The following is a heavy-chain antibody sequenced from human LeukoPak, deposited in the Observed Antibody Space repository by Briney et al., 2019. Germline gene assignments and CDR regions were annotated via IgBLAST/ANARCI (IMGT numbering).Heavy chain of an antibody. CDR3: ARDLTYYYDSSGLEYYMDV. J-gene: IGHJ6*03. V-gene: IGHV3-21*01. D-gene: IGHD3-22*01. Sequence: GGSLRLSCAASGFPFSSYSMNWAPQAPGKGLEWVSSISSSSSYIYYADSVKGRFTISRDNAKNSLYLQMNSLRAEDTAVYYCARDLTYYYDSSGLEYYMDVWGKGTTVTVSS. CDR2: ISSSSSYI. CDR1: GFPFSSYS.